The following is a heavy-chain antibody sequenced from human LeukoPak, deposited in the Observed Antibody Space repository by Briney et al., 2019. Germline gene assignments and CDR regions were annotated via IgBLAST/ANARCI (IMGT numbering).Heavy chain of an antibody. CDR1: GYSFTSYW. V-gene: IGHV5-51*01. CDR2: IYPGDSDT. CDR3: ARVVIVAGDSVDAFDI. J-gene: IGHJ3*02. Sequence: GESLKISRKGSGYSFTSYWIGWVRQMPGKGLEWMGIIYPGDSDTRYSPSFQGQVTISADKSISTAYLQWSSLKASDTAMYYCARVVIVAGDSVDAFDIWGQGTMVTVSS. D-gene: IGHD5-12*01.